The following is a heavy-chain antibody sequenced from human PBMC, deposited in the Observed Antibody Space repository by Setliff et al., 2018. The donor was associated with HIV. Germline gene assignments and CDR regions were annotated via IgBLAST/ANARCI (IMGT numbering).Heavy chain of an antibody. CDR1: GHTLTELS. J-gene: IGHJ4*02. D-gene: IGHD6-19*01. Sequence: ASVKVSCKVSGHTLTELSMHWVRRAPGKGLEWMGGFDPEDGETIYAHKLHGRVTMTEDTSTDTAYMELSSLRSEDTAVYYCATITAEADGYSSGWSALYFDYWGQGTLVTVSS. V-gene: IGHV1-24*01. CDR3: ATITAEADGYSSGWSALYFDY. CDR2: FDPEDGET.